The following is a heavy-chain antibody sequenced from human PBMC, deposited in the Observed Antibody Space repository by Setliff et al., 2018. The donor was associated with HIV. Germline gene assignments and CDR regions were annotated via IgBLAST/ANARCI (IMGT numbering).Heavy chain of an antibody. CDR2: IDPSGDLT. CDR3: AKVDNGHCDSTSCRDSDY. D-gene: IGHD2-2*03. V-gene: IGHV3-23*01. Sequence: GGSLRLSCAASGLTLSIYSMSWLRQAPGKGLDWVSAIDPSGDLTYYADSVKGRFTISRDNSKNVLSLQMNSLRAEDTAVYYCAKVDNGHCDSTSCRDSDYWGRGTLVTVSS. CDR1: GLTLSIYS. J-gene: IGHJ4*02.